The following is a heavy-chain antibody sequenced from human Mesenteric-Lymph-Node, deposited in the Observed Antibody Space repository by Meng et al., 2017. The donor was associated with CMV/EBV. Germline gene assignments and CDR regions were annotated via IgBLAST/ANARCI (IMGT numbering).Heavy chain of an antibody. CDR3: ARDPRYRDTRPHYYYAMDV. CDR2: ISSSSSYI. J-gene: IGHJ6*02. D-gene: IGHD5-18*01. V-gene: IGHV3-21*01. Sequence: GESLKISCAASGFTFSSYSMNWVRQAPGKGLEWVSSISSSSSYIYYADSVKGRFTISRDNAKNSLYLQMNSLRAEDTAVYYCARDPRYRDTRPHYYYAMDVWGQGTTVTVSS. CDR1: GFTFSSYS.